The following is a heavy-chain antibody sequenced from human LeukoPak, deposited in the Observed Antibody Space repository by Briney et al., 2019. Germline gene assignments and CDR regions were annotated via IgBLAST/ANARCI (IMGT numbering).Heavy chain of an antibody. D-gene: IGHD6-19*01. CDR2: ISGSGGST. CDR3: PFTDPGIAVAGTRRGDY. Sequence: GGSLRLSCAASGFTFSSYAMSWVRQAPGKGLEWVSAISGSGGSTYYADSVKGRFTISRDNSKNTLYLQMNSLRAEDTAVYYCPFTDPGIAVAGTRRGDYWGQGTLVTVSS. CDR1: GFTFSSYA. V-gene: IGHV3-23*01. J-gene: IGHJ4*02.